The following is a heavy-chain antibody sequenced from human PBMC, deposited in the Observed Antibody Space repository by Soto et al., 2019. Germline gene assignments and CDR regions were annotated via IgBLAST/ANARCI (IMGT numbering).Heavy chain of an antibody. CDR3: AREGQLWPASGFDY. CDR1: GGSITRNY. V-gene: IGHV4-59*01. D-gene: IGHD6-13*01. CDR2: VSYTGST. J-gene: IGHJ4*02. Sequence: QVQRQESGPGLVRPSETLSLTCTASGGSITRNYWTWIRQPPGKGLDWIGYVSYTGSTTYNPSLMIRVTISVDTSKNQFPLKLSSVTAADTAGYYCAREGQLWPASGFDYRGQGTLVNVSS.